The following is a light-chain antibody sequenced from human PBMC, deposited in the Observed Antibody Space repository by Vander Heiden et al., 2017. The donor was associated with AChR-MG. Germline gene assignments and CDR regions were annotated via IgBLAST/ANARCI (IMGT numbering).Light chain of an antibody. Sequence: IGLTQSPGTLSLAPGERATLSCRASQSVSSSYLAWYQQRPGQAPRLLIYGASSRATGIPDRFSGSGSGTDFTLTISRLEPEDFAVYYCQQYGNSPRTFGQGTKVEIK. CDR3: QQYGNSPRT. J-gene: IGKJ1*01. V-gene: IGKV3-20*01. CDR2: GAS. CDR1: QSVSSSY.